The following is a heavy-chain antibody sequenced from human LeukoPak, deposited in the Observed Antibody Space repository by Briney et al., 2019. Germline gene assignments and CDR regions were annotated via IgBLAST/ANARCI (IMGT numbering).Heavy chain of an antibody. V-gene: IGHV3-9*01. J-gene: IGHJ3*02. CDR3: AKVAFDYGAPNAFDI. D-gene: IGHD4-17*01. CDR2: ISWNSGSI. CDR1: GFTFDDYA. Sequence: GGSLRLSCAASGFTFDDYAMHWVRQAPGKGLEWVSGISWNSGSIGYADSVKGRFTISRDNAKNSLYLQMNSLRAEDTALYYCAKVAFDYGAPNAFDIWGQATMVTVSS.